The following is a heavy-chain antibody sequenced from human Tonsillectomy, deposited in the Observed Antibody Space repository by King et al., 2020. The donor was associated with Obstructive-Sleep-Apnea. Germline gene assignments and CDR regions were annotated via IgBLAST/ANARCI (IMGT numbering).Heavy chain of an antibody. J-gene: IGHJ4*02. CDR2: INPSGGST. CDR1: GYTFTSYY. D-gene: IGHD6-19*01. V-gene: IGHV1-46*01. Sequence: VQLVESGAEVKKPGASVKVSCKASGYTFTSYYMHWVRQAPGQGLDWMGIINPSGGSTSYAQKFQGRVTMTRDTATSTVYMELSSLRSEETAVYYCARAKNEQWLVPINFDYWGQGTLVTVSS. CDR3: ARAKNEQWLVPINFDY.